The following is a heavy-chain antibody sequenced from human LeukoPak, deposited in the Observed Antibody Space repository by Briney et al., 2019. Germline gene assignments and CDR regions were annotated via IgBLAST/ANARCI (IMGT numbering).Heavy chain of an antibody. D-gene: IGHD6-6*01. V-gene: IGHV3-74*01. CDR2: INSDGSST. CDR1: RFTFGYYA. J-gene: IGHJ4*01. Sequence: PGGSLRLSCAASRFTFGYYAMHWVRQAPGKGLVWVSRINSDGSSTSYADSVKGRFTISRDNAKNTLYLQMNSLRAEDTAVYYCARGLSGYSSSLGYWGHGTLVTVSS. CDR3: ARGLSGYSSSLGY.